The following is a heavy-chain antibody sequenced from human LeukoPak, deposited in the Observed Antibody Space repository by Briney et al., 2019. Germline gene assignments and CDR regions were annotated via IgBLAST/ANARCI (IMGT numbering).Heavy chain of an antibody. D-gene: IGHD5-18*01. Sequence: SETLSLTCTVSGGFISTYYWSWIRQPPGKGLEWVGSVSYSGSANYNPSLKSRVTISVNKSKNQFSLKLSSVTAADTAVYYCARGMGIQLWFLFDYWGQGTLVTVSS. CDR2: VSYSGSA. CDR3: ARGMGIQLWFLFDY. CDR1: GGFISTYY. V-gene: IGHV4-59*01. J-gene: IGHJ4*02.